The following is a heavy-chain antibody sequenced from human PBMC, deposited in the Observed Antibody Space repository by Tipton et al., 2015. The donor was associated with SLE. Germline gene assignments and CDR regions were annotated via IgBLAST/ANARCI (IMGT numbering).Heavy chain of an antibody. V-gene: IGHV4-34*01. Sequence: LRLSCAVYGGSFSGYYWNWIRQPPGKGLEWIGEINHGGSTNYSPSLKSRVTISVDTSKNQFSLKLSSVTAADTAVYYCARAAAGYYYYMDVWGKGTTVTVSS. CDR2: INHGGST. D-gene: IGHD6-13*01. J-gene: IGHJ6*03. CDR1: GGSFSGYY. CDR3: ARAAAGYYYYMDV.